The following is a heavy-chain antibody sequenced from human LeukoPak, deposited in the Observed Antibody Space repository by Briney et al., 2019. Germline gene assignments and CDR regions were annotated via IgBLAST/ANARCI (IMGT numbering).Heavy chain of an antibody. V-gene: IGHV3-23*01. CDR2: ISGSAGKI. D-gene: IGHD5-18*01. CDR3: AGRVTGYSSGYVY. Sequence: GGSLRLSCAASGFTFSSYAMSWVRQAPGKGLDWVSVISGSAGKIRYAGSVKGRFTISRDNSENTVYLQMNNLRAEDTAVYYCAGRVTGYSSGYVYWGQGTLVTVSP. J-gene: IGHJ4*02. CDR1: GFTFSSYA.